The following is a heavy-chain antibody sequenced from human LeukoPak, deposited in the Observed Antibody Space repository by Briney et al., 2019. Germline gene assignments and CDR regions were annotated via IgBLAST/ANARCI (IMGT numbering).Heavy chain of an antibody. CDR1: GFIFSSYS. D-gene: IGHD6-19*01. V-gene: IGHV3-48*04. CDR2: ISSSGSTI. Sequence: GGSLRLSCAASGFIFSSYSMNWVRQAPGKGLEWVSYISSSGSTIYYADSVKGRFTISRDNAKNSLYLQMNSLRAEDTAVYYCARSPVSSGWYYFDYWGQGTLVTVSS. J-gene: IGHJ4*02. CDR3: ARSPVSSGWYYFDY.